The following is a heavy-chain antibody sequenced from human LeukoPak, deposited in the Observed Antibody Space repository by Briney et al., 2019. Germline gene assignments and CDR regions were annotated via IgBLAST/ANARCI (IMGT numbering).Heavy chain of an antibody. V-gene: IGHV3-48*03. CDR3: AELGITMIGGV. CDR2: ISSSSSTI. D-gene: IGHD3-10*02. CDR1: GFTFSSYE. Sequence: GGSLRLSCAASGFTFSSYEMNWVRQAPGKGLEWVSYISSSSSTIYYADSVKGRFTISRDNAKDSLYLQMNSLRAEDTAVYYCAELGITMIGGVWGKGTTVTISS. J-gene: IGHJ6*04.